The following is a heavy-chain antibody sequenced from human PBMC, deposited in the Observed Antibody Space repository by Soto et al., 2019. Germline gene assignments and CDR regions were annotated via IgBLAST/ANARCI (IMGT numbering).Heavy chain of an antibody. CDR1: GGSISSSSYY. V-gene: IGHV4-39*01. J-gene: IGHJ4*02. CDR2: IYYSGST. CDR3: ARYSSSFGSIDY. D-gene: IGHD6-6*01. Sequence: QLQLQESGPGLVKPSETLSLTCTVSGGSISSSSYYWGWIRQPPGEGLEWIGSIYYSGSTYYNPSLKSRVTISVDTSKNQFSMKLSSVTAADTAVYYCARYSSSFGSIDYWGQGTLVTVSS.